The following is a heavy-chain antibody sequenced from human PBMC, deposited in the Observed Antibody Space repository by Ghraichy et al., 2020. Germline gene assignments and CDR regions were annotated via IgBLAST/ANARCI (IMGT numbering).Heavy chain of an antibody. Sequence: SQTLSLTCSVSGGSISSYYWNWVRQPPGKGLEWIGYVHYSGSAKYKPSLTSRVTMSVDTSKSQFSLTLSSVTAADTAVYYCARWDSSGNYYGNWGQGALVTVSS. V-gene: IGHV4-59*01. D-gene: IGHD3-22*01. J-gene: IGHJ4*02. CDR3: ARWDSSGNYYGN. CDR1: GGSISSYY. CDR2: VHYSGSA.